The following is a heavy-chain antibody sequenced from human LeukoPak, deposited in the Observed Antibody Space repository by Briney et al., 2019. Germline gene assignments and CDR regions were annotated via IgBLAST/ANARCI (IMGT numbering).Heavy chain of an antibody. CDR3: ARDQGVGATTLNYFDY. V-gene: IGHV3-30*04. CDR2: ISYDGSNK. J-gene: IGHJ4*02. Sequence: PGGSLRLSCAASGFTFSSYAMHWVRQAPGKGLEWAAVISYDGSNKYYADSVKGRFTISRDNSKNTLYLQMNSLRAEDTAVYYCARDQGVGATTLNYFDYWGQGTLVTVSS. CDR1: GFTFSSYA. D-gene: IGHD1-26*01.